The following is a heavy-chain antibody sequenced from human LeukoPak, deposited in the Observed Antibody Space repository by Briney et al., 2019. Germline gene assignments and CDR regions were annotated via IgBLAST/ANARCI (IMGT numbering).Heavy chain of an antibody. CDR1: GYTFTSYA. CDR3: ARIPLAAAGTSPYAFDI. CDR2: INAGNGNT. V-gene: IGHV1-3*01. Sequence: GASVKVSCKASGYTFTSYAMHWVRQALGQRLEWMGWINAGNGNTKYSQKFQGRVTMTSDTSTSTVYMELSSLRSEDTAVYYCARIPLAAAGTSPYAFDIWGQGTMVTVSS. D-gene: IGHD6-13*01. J-gene: IGHJ3*02.